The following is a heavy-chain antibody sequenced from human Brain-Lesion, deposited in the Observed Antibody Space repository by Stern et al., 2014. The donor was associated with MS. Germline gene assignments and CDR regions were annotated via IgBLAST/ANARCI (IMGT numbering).Heavy chain of an antibody. CDR1: GVTFSSSW. Sequence: VQLVQSGGGLVQPGGSLRLSCAASGVTFSSSWMSWVRQAPGKGLEWVANINQDGSETYYLGPVQGRFIMSRDNAKNSLYLQMHSLRAEDTAVYYCARRQGGYFDTTGHDYWGQGTLVTVSS. CDR3: ARRQGGYFDTTGHDY. D-gene: IGHD3-22*01. J-gene: IGHJ4*02. V-gene: IGHV3-7*01. CDR2: INQDGSET.